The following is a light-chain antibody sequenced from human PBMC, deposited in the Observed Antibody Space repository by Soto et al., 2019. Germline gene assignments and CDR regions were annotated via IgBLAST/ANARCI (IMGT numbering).Light chain of an antibody. V-gene: IGKV1-5*01. CDR1: QSISSW. J-gene: IGKJ2*01. Sequence: DIQMTQSPSALYATVGDRVTITCRASQSISSWLAWYQQKPGKAPKLLIYDASSLESRVPSRFSGSGSGTEFTLTISGLRPDDFATYYCQQYNTYSYTFGQGTKVDIK. CDR3: QQYNTYSYT. CDR2: DAS.